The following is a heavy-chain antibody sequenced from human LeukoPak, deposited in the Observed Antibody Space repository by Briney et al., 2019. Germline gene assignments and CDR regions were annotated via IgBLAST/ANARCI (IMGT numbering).Heavy chain of an antibody. Sequence: ASVKVSCKASGYTYTGYYMNWVRQAPGQGREWMGWLNTNTGGTNYAQKFQGRLTMTRDTSITKAYMALSRLTSDATAEYYLARDRPMDAWGQGTTVTVSS. V-gene: IGHV1-2*02. CDR1: GYTYTGYY. CDR3: ARDRPMDA. CDR2: LNTNTGGT. J-gene: IGHJ6*02.